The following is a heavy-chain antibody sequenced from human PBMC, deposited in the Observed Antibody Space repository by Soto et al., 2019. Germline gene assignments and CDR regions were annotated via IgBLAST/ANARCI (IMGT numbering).Heavy chain of an antibody. V-gene: IGHV1-2*02. D-gene: IGHD6-13*01. J-gene: IGHJ5*02. Sequence: ASMKVSCKGSGYTFTGYYMHLVRQAPGQRLEWMGGINPNSGSTNYAQKFQGRVTITTDESTSTAYMELSSLRSEDTAVYYCARDALQLVAYNWFDPWGQGTLVTVSS. CDR3: ARDALQLVAYNWFDP. CDR2: INPNSGST. CDR1: GYTFTGYY.